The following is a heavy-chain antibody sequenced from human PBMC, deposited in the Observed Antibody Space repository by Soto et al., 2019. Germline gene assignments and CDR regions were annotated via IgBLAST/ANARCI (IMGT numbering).Heavy chain of an antibody. D-gene: IGHD1-26*01. J-gene: IGHJ4*02. CDR3: ARDLAKGGGSAGFDY. CDR1: GYTFTVYY. V-gene: IGHV1-2*02. CDR2: INPKSGGT. Sequence: QVQLVQSGAEVKKPVASVNVSCKASGYTFTVYYMHWVRQAPGQGLEWMGWINPKSGGTMYPQKFQGRVTMTWDTSISTGYMALTRLRSDDTAVYYCARDLAKGGGSAGFDYWGQGTLVTVSS.